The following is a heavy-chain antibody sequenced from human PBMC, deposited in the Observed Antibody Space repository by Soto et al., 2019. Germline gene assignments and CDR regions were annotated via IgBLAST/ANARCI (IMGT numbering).Heavy chain of an antibody. CDR3: AKSSQDVQASPIFGVVIGPFDY. Sequence: ASVKVSCKASGGTFSSYAISWVRQAPGQGLEWMGGIIPIFGTANYAQKFQGRVTITADESTSTAYMELSSLRSEDTAVYYCAKSSQDVQASPIFGVVIGPFDYWVQGTLVTVS. D-gene: IGHD3-3*01. CDR1: GGTFSSYA. V-gene: IGHV1-69*13. CDR2: IIPIFGTA. J-gene: IGHJ4*01.